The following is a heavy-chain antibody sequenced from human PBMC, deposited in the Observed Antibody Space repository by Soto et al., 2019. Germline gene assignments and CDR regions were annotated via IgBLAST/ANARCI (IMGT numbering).Heavy chain of an antibody. CDR2: IYPGDSDT. CDR1: GYSFTSYW. D-gene: IGHD5-12*01. Sequence: PVVSMKISCKGAGYSFTSYWIGWVRQMRGKGLEWMGIIYPGDSDTRYSPSFQGQVAISADKSISTAYLQWSSLKASDTAMYYCARRGYDYVTHYYGMDVWGQGTTVTVSS. J-gene: IGHJ6*02. CDR3: ARRGYDYVTHYYGMDV. V-gene: IGHV5-51*01.